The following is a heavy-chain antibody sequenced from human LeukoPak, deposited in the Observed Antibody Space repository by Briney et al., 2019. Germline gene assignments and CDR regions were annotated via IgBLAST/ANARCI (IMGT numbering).Heavy chain of an antibody. CDR1: GGSVSSGSYY. CDR2: IYYSGST. J-gene: IGHJ4*02. CDR3: ARGGPYGNDY. V-gene: IGHV4-61*01. Sequence: SETLSLTCTVSGGSVSSGSYYWSWIRQPPGKGLEWVGYIYYSGSTNYNPSLKSRVTISVDTSKNQFSLKLSSVTAADTAVYYCARGGPYGNDYWGQGTLVTVSS. D-gene: IGHD3-10*01.